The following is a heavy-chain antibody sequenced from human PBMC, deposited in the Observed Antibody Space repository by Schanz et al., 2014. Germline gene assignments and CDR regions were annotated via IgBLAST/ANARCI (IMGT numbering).Heavy chain of an antibody. CDR1: GFTFSSYD. CDR3: AASSGWHPSTDY. D-gene: IGHD6-19*01. Sequence: QVQLVESGGGVVQPGRSLRLSCVASGFTFSSYDVFWVRQAPGKGLEWVAILWHDGSKKYYADSVKGRFTVSRDNAKNSLYLEMNSLRAEDTALYYCAASSGWHPSTDYWGQGTLVTVSS. V-gene: IGHV3-33*01. J-gene: IGHJ4*02. CDR2: LWHDGSKK.